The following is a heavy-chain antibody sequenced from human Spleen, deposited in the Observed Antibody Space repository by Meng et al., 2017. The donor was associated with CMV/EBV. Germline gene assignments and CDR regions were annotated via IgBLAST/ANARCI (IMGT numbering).Heavy chain of an antibody. J-gene: IGHJ4*02. D-gene: IGHD6-13*01. CDR2: ISWDGART. CDR1: GFTFDDHA. V-gene: IGHV3-43D*03. Sequence: GGSLRLSCAASGFTFDDHAMHWVRQAPRKGLEWVAFISWDGARTFYGDTVKGRFTISRDNNKNSLSLQMNNLGAEDTALYYCAKDKRGTSSWFFDYWGQGTLVTVSS. CDR3: AKDKRGTSSWFFDY.